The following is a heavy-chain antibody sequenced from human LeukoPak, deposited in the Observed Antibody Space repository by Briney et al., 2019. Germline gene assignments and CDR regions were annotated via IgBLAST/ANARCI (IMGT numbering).Heavy chain of an antibody. Sequence: SSETLSLTSTVSGGSISSYYWSWIRQPAGKGLEWIGYIYSSVSTNYNPSLKSGVTISVDTSKTQCSLKLSSVTAADAAVCYCASAMTTVNLDDWFDPWGQGTLVTVSS. J-gene: IGHJ5*02. CDR2: IYSSVST. CDR1: GGSISSYY. D-gene: IGHD4-17*01. V-gene: IGHV4-59*01. CDR3: ASAMTTVNLDDWFDP.